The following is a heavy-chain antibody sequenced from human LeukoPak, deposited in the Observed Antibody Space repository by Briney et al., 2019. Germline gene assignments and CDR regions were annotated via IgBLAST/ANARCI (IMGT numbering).Heavy chain of an antibody. CDR1: GGSVSSDSYY. V-gene: IGHV4-61*01. Sequence: SETLSLTCKVSGGSVSSDSYYWSWIRQPPGKGLEWIGYNYYSGSTNYNPSLKSRVTISVDTSKNQFSLKLSSVTAADTAVYYCARGARTYSCDSSGYYPFDYWGQGTLVTVSS. CDR2: NYYSGST. D-gene: IGHD3-22*01. J-gene: IGHJ4*02. CDR3: ARGARTYSCDSSGYYPFDY.